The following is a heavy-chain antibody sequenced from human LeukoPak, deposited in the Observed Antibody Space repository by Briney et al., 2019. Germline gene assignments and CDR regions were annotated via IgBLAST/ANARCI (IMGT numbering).Heavy chain of an antibody. D-gene: IGHD3-22*01. CDR2: ISYDGSNK. CDR1: GFTFSSYG. J-gene: IGHJ4*02. Sequence: GGSLRLSCAASGFTFSSYGMHWVRQAPGKGLEWVAVISYDGSNKYYADSVKGRFTISRDNSKNTLYLQMNSLRAEDTAVYYCARVARLSDYYDSSGYSRGGYFDYWGQGTLVTVSS. V-gene: IGHV3-30*03. CDR3: ARVARLSDYYDSSGYSRGGYFDY.